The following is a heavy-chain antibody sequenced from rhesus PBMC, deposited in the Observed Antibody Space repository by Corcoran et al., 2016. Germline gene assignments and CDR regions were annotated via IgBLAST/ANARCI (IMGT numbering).Heavy chain of an antibody. J-gene: IGHJ3*01. Sequence: QVKLQQWGEGLMKPSETLSLTCAVYGGSISGRYYWSWIRQAPGKGLEWIGNIDGNSASTGFNPPPKNRATIAKDTSKTQFSLKLRAVTAADTAVYYGARRGVDTFDFWGQGLRVTVSS. CDR3: ARRGVDTFDF. D-gene: IGHD3-34*01. V-gene: IGHV4-73*01. CDR1: GGSISGRYY. CDR2: IDGNSAST.